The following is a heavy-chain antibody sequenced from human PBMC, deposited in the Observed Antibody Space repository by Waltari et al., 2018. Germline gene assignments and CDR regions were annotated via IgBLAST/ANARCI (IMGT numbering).Heavy chain of an antibody. V-gene: IGHV1-69-2*01. Sequence: VKKPGATVKISCKASGYTFTDYYMHWVQQAPGKGLEWMGRVDPEDGETIYAEKFQGRVTITADTSTDTAYMELSSLRSEDTAVYYCATGNDYGDYGGRNWGQGTLVTVSS. CDR2: VDPEDGET. CDR1: GYTFTDYY. D-gene: IGHD4-17*01. CDR3: ATGNDYGDYGGRN. J-gene: IGHJ4*02.